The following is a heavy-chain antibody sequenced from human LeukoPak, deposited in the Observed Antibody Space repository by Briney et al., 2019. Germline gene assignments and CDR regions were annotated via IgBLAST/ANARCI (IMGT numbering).Heavy chain of an antibody. CDR2: INHSGST. Sequence: KPSETLSLTRAVYGGSFSGYYWSWIRQPPGKGLEWIGEINHSGSTNYNPSLKSRVTISVDTSKNQFSLKLSSVTAADTAVYYCARGGGTIYSSGPTDYWGQGTLVTVSS. CDR3: ARGGGTIYSSGPTDY. D-gene: IGHD3-22*01. V-gene: IGHV4-34*01. J-gene: IGHJ4*02. CDR1: GGSFSGYY.